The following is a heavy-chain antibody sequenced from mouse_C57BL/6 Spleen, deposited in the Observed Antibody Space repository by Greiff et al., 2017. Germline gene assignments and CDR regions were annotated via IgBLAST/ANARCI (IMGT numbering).Heavy chain of an antibody. CDR1: GFTFSSYG. D-gene: IGHD1-1*01. CDR2: ISSGGSYT. V-gene: IGHV5-6*01. J-gene: IGHJ1*03. CDR3: ARQRDYGSSYGWYFDV. Sequence: EVKLVESGGDLVKPGGSLKLSCAASGFTFSSYGMSWVRQTPDKRLAWVATISSGGSYTYYPDSVKGRFTISRDNAKNTLYLQMSSLKSEDTAMYYCARQRDYGSSYGWYFDVWGTGTTVTVSS.